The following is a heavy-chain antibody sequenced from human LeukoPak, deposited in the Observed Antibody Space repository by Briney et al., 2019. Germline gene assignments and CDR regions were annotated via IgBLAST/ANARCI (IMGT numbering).Heavy chain of an antibody. J-gene: IGHJ3*02. D-gene: IGHD1-26*01. Sequence: SETLSLTCTVSGGSISSYYWSWIRQPPGKGLEWIGYIYYSGSTNYNPSLKSRVTISVDRSKNQFSLKLSSVTAADTAVYYCARSSGKVFDIWGQGTMVTVSS. CDR2: IYYSGST. V-gene: IGHV4-59*08. CDR3: ARSSGKVFDI. CDR1: GGSISSYY.